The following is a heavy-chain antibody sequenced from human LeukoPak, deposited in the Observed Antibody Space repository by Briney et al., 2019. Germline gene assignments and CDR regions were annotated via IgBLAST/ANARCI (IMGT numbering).Heavy chain of an antibody. CDR1: GFSLSPSAVG. J-gene: IGHJ4*02. Sequence: GPTLVKPTPTLTLTCTFSGFSLSPSAVGVGWIRQPPGNALERLALNYSDDDKGYSPSLKSRLTITKDTAKNQVVLTKTNMDPVDTATYYCAHRRHGGYFDFWGQGTLVTVSS. V-gene: IGHV2-5*02. D-gene: IGHD3-10*01. CDR2: NYSDDDK. CDR3: AHRRHGGYFDF.